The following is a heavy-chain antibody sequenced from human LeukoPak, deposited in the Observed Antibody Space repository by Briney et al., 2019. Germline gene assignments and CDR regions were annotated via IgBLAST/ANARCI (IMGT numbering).Heavy chain of an antibody. J-gene: IGHJ4*02. CDR3: AKVSSNYYGSGSYQTLDY. V-gene: IGHV3-23*01. CDR2: ISASGGST. Sequence: PGGSLRLSCAASGFIFKSYTMSWVRQAPGEGLEWVSAISASGGSTGYADSVKGRFTISRDNSKNTLDLQMNSLRVEDTAIYYCAKVSSNYYGSGSYQTLDYWGQGTLVTVSS. D-gene: IGHD3-10*01. CDR1: GFIFKSYT.